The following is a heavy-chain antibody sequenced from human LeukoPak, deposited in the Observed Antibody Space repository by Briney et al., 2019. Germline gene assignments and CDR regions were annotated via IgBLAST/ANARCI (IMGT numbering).Heavy chain of an antibody. Sequence: GGSLRLSCAASGFIFSIYSMNWVRQAPGKGLEWVSYISSSSSTIFYADSVKGRFTISRDNAKNSLYLQMNKLRAEDTAVYYCARDLKEPMVRGVLRDYWGQGTLVTVSS. D-gene: IGHD3-10*01. J-gene: IGHJ4*02. CDR1: GFIFSIYS. V-gene: IGHV3-48*04. CDR2: ISSSSSTI. CDR3: ARDLKEPMVRGVLRDY.